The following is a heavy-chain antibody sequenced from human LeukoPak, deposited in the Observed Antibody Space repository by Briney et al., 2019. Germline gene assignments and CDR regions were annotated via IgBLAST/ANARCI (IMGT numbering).Heavy chain of an antibody. CDR2: IRSKAYGGTT. V-gene: IGHV3-49*04. Sequence: GVLRLSCTASGFTFSGAWMTWVRQAPGKGLEWVGFIRSKAYGGTTEYAASVKGRFTISRDDSKSIAYLQMNSLKTEDTAVYYCTRLDSSGWYDQDAFDIWGQGTTVTVSS. CDR1: GFTFSGAW. D-gene: IGHD6-19*01. CDR3: TRLDSSGWYDQDAFDI. J-gene: IGHJ3*02.